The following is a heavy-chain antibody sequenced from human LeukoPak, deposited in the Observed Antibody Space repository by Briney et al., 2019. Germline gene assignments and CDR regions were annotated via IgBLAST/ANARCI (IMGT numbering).Heavy chain of an antibody. D-gene: IGHD6-19*01. J-gene: IGHJ4*02. V-gene: IGHV3-33*01. Sequence: GGSLRLSCAASGFTFSNYDMHWVRQAPGKGLEWVAVIWFDGSNKFYADSVKGRFTISRDNSKNTLYLQMNSLRAEDTAVYYCASSAGALINCWGQGTLVIVSS. CDR1: GFTFSNYD. CDR2: IWFDGSNK. CDR3: ASSAGALINC.